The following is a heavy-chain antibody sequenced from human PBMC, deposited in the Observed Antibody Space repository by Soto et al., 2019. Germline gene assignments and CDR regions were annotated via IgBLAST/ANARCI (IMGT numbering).Heavy chain of an antibody. CDR3: ASIPAAAIFGYYYYGMDV. Sequence: SVKVSCKASGGTFSSYAISWVRQAPGQGLEWMGGIIPIFGTANYAQKFQGRVTITADESTSTAYMELSSLRSEDTAVYYCASIPAAAIFGYYYYGMDVWGQGTTVTVSS. CDR2: IIPIFGTA. J-gene: IGHJ6*02. CDR1: GGTFSSYA. V-gene: IGHV1-69*13. D-gene: IGHD2-2*01.